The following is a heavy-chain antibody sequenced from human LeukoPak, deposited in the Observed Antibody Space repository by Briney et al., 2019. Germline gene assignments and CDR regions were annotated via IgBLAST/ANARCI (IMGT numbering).Heavy chain of an antibody. CDR3: ARVASNYDFDC. D-gene: IGHD4-11*01. CDR2: INWNGGNT. V-gene: IGHV3-20*04. Sequence: GGSLRLSCAASGFTFSNAWMSWVRQAPGKGLEWVSGINWNGGNTGYADSVKGRFTISRDNAKNSLYLQMNSLRAEDTALYYCARVASNYDFDCWGQGTLVTVSS. CDR1: GFTFSNAW. J-gene: IGHJ4*02.